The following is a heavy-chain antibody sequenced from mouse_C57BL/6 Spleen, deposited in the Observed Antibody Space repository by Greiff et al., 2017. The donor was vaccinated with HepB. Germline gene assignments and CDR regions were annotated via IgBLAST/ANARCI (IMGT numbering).Heavy chain of an antibody. Sequence: VQLQQPGAELVKPGASVKLSCKASGYTFTSYWMHWVKQRPGQGLEWIGMIHPNSGSTNYNEKFKSKATLTVDKSSSTAYLQLSSLTSEDSAVYYCARASNYFAYWGQGTLVTVSA. D-gene: IGHD2-5*01. J-gene: IGHJ3*01. V-gene: IGHV1-64*01. CDR3: ARASNYFAY. CDR2: IHPNSGST. CDR1: GYTFTSYW.